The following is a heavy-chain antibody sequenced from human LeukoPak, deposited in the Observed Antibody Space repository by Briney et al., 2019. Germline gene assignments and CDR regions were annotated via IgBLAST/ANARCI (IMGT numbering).Heavy chain of an antibody. Sequence: SETLSLTCTVSGGSISSSSYYWGWIHQPPGKGLEWIGEINHSGSTNYNPSLKSRVTISVDTSKNQFSLKLSSVTAADTAVYYCARHGAVYDSSGYYSNYYYYYMDVWGKGTTVTISS. J-gene: IGHJ6*03. CDR2: INHSGST. CDR3: ARHGAVYDSSGYYSNYYYYYMDV. CDR1: GGSISSSSYY. V-gene: IGHV4-39*01. D-gene: IGHD3-22*01.